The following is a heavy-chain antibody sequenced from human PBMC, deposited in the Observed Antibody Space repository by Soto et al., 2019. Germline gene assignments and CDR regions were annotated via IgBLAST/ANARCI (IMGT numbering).Heavy chain of an antibody. CDR3: ARYISGWYYFDY. V-gene: IGHV4-39*01. J-gene: IGHJ4*02. Sequence: SETLSLTCTVSGGSISSSSYYWGWIRQPPGKGLEWTGSIYYSGSTYYNPSLKSRVTISVDTSKNQFSLKLSSVTAADTAVYYCARYISGWYYFDYWGQGTLVTVSS. D-gene: IGHD6-19*01. CDR2: IYYSGST. CDR1: GGSISSSSYY.